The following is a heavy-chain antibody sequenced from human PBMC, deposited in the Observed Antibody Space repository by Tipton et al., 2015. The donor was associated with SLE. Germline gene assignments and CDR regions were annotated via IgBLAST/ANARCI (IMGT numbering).Heavy chain of an antibody. CDR2: IYYSGSA. Sequence: TLSLTCTVSGGSIVGNYWSWIRQPPGKGLEWVGYIYYSGSANYNPSLKSRVTISVDTSRNQFSLNLNSVTAADTAVYYCAREGWRVDFHAFDIWGQGTMVTVSS. V-gene: IGHV4-4*08. J-gene: IGHJ3*02. CDR3: AREGWRVDFHAFDI. CDR1: GGSIVGNY. D-gene: IGHD3/OR15-3a*01.